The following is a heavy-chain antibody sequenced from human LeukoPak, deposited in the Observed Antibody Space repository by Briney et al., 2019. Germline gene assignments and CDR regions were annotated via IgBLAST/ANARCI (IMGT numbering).Heavy chain of an antibody. Sequence: ASVKVSCKASGYTFIDYYMHWVRQAPGQGLEWMGIINPTGDSTTYAQKFQGRVTMTTDTSTSTAYLEVRSLRSDDTAVYYCARDPSNSSGWRAFFDYWGQGTLVTVSS. V-gene: IGHV1-46*01. D-gene: IGHD6-19*01. CDR3: ARDPSNSSGWRAFFDY. CDR2: INPTGDST. CDR1: GYTFIDYY. J-gene: IGHJ4*02.